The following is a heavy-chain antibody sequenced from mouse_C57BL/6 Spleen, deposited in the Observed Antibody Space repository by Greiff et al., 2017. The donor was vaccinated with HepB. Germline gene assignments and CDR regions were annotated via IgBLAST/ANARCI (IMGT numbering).Heavy chain of an antibody. CDR1: GFTFSNYW. V-gene: IGHV6-3*01. CDR2: IRLKSDNYAT. J-gene: IGHJ2*01. Sequence: EVQLVESGGGLVQPGGSMKLSCVASGFTFSNYWMNWVRQSPEKGLEWVAQIRLKSDNYATHYAESVKGRFTITSDDSKSSVYLQMNNLRAEDTGIYYCTALDSSGYLDYWGQGTTLTVSS. D-gene: IGHD3-2*02. CDR3: TALDSSGYLDY.